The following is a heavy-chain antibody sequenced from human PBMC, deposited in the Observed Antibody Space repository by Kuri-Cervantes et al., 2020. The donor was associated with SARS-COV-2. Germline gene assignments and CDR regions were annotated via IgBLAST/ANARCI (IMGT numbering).Heavy chain of an antibody. CDR1: GFTFSSYA. CDR2: ISGSGGST. J-gene: IGHJ3*02. Sequence: GESLKISCAASGFTFSSYAMSWVRQAPGKGLEWVSAISGSGGSTHYADSVKGRFTISRDNSKNTLYLQMNSLRAEDTAVYYCAKGRIHHSDAFDIWGQGTMVTVSS. D-gene: IGHD1-14*01. CDR3: AKGRIHHSDAFDI. V-gene: IGHV3-23*01.